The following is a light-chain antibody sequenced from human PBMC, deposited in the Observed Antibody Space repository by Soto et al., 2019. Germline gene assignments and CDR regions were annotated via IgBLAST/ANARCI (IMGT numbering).Light chain of an antibody. CDR2: SDK. CDR1: SSNIGSNL. CDR3: AVWDDSLNGPV. J-gene: IGLJ3*02. V-gene: IGLV1-44*01. Sequence: QPVLTQPPSASGTPGQRVSISCSGSSSNIGSNLVNWYQQLPGTSPKLLVYSDKQRPSGVPDRFSGSKSGTSASLAISGLQSEDEADYYCAVWDDSLNGPVFGGGTKLTVL.